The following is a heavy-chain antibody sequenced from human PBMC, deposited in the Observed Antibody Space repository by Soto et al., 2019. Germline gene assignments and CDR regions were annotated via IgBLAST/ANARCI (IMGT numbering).Heavy chain of an antibody. V-gene: IGHV1-58*01. D-gene: IGHD2-2*01. CDR2: IVVGSGNT. Sequence: QMPLVQSGPEVKKPGTSVKVSCKASGFTFTSSAVQWVRQARGPRLEWLGWIVVGSGNTNYAQKFQESVTITRDMSPRAAYMELSSLRSEDTAVYYCAAGTGEYELLIYGMDVWGQGNTVTVSS. CDR1: GFTFTSSA. CDR3: AAGTGEYELLIYGMDV. J-gene: IGHJ6*02.